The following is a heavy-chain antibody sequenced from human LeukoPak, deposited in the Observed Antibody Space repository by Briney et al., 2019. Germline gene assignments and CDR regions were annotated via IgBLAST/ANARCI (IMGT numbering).Heavy chain of an antibody. Sequence: SETLSLTCTVSGGSINTYYWSWIRQPPGKGLEWIASVYHSGTSSYSPSLRSRVTISVDTSKNQFSLRVTSVTAADTALYYCARDRSGHIYGRFDYWGQGTLVTVSS. CDR3: ARDRSGHIYGRFDY. CDR1: GGSINTYY. J-gene: IGHJ4*02. CDR2: VYHSGTS. D-gene: IGHD5-18*01. V-gene: IGHV4-59*01.